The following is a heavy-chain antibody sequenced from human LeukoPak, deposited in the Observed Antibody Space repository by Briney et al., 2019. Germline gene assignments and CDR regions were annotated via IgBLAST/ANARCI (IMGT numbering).Heavy chain of an antibody. J-gene: IGHJ1*01. D-gene: IGHD2-15*01. CDR1: GFTVSSNY. Sequence: GGSLRLSCAASGFTVSSNYMSWARQAPGKGLEWVSVIYSGGSTYYADSVKGRFTISRDNSKNTLYLQMNSLRAEDTAVYYCARKQPESCSGGSCYSYFQHWGQGTLVTVSS. V-gene: IGHV3-53*01. CDR3: ARKQPESCSGGSCYSYFQH. CDR2: IYSGGST.